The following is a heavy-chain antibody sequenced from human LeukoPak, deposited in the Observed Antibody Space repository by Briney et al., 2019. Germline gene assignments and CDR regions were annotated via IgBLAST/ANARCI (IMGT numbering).Heavy chain of an antibody. CDR3: ARGEVLRYFDWLPEGDAFDI. V-gene: IGHV3-30-3*01. CDR2: ISYDGSNK. D-gene: IGHD3-9*01. J-gene: IGHJ3*02. CDR1: GFTFSSYA. Sequence: GGSLRLSCAASGFTFSSYAMHWVRQAPGKGLEWVAVISYDGSNKYHADSVKGRFTISRDNSKNTLYLQMNSLRAEDTAVYYCARGEVLRYFDWLPEGDAFDIWGQGTMVTVSS.